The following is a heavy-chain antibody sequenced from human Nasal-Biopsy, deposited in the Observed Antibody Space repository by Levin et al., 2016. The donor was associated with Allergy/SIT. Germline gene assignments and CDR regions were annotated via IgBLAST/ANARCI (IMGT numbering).Heavy chain of an antibody. CDR2: IGSSSRTI. D-gene: IGHD5-12*01. CDR1: GFSFNNFN. V-gene: IGHV3-48*01. J-gene: IGHJ3*02. CDR3: ARPYGEWLRQEAFDI. Sequence: GESLKISCTASGFSFNNFNMYWVRQAPGKGLEWVCYIGSSSRTIYYADSVKGRFTVSRDNAKDSLYLQMNSLRAEDTAVYFCARPYGEWLRQEAFDIWGQGTLVTVSS.